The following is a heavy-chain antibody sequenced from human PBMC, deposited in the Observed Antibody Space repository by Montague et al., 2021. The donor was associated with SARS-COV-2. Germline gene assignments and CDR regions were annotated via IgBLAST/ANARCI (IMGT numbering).Heavy chain of an antibody. CDR3: ARDSGECSRTTCYRPDYYGLAV. J-gene: IGHJ6*02. V-gene: IGHV4-59*01. Sequence: SETLSLTCNVSDDSMGGYYWSWIRQSPGKGLEWIGYLYYSGTTSINPSLRSRVTISADTSKNQVSLKMTSVTTADTAVYYCARDSGECSRTTCYRPDYYGLAVWGQGTTVTVSS. D-gene: IGHD3-16*02. CDR2: LYYSGTT. CDR1: DDSMGGYY.